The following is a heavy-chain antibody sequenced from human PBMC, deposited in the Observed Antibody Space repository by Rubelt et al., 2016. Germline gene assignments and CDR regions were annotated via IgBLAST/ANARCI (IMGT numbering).Heavy chain of an antibody. V-gene: IGHV4-38-2*02. CDR2: IYYSGST. J-gene: IGHJ5*02. CDR3: ARDAHCTNGVCYIYGYNWFDP. Sequence: GSIYYSGSTYYNPSLKSRVTISVDTSKNQFSLKLSSVTAADTAVYYCARDAHCTNGVCYIYGYNWFDPWGQGTLVTVSS. D-gene: IGHD2-8*01.